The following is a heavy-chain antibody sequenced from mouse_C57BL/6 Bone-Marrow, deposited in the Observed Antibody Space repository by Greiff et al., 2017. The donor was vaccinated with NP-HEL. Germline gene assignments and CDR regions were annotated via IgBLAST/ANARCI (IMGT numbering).Heavy chain of an antibody. J-gene: IGHJ4*01. V-gene: IGHV1-55*01. CDR3: ARINYGSPGYAMDY. CDR2: IYPGSGST. D-gene: IGHD1-1*01. Sequence: QVQLQQPGGELVKPGASVKMSCKASGYTFTSYWITWVKQRPGQGLEWIGDIYPGSGSTNYNEKFKSKATLTVDTSSSTAYMQLSSLTSEDSAVYYCARINYGSPGYAMDYWGQGTSVTVSS. CDR1: GYTFTSYW.